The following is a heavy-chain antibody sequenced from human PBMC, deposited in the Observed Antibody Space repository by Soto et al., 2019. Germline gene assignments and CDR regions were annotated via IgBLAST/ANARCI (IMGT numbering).Heavy chain of an antibody. V-gene: IGHV3-30-3*01. CDR2: ISYDGSNK. CDR3: ATFEYSSSYFKVKGYSYGMDV. CDR1: GFAFSIYA. D-gene: IGHD6-6*01. Sequence: GGSLRLSCAASGFAFSIYAMHLVRQSPGKGLEWVAFISYDGSNKYYADSVKGRFTISRDNSKNTLYLQMNSLRAEDTAVYYCATFEYSSSYFKVKGYSYGMDVWGKGTRVTVSS. J-gene: IGHJ6*04.